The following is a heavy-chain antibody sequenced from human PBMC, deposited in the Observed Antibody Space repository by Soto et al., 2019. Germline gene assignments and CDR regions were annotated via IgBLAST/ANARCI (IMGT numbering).Heavy chain of an antibody. V-gene: IGHV3-23*01. CDR3: ARDRATFDS. D-gene: IGHD1-26*01. J-gene: IGHJ4*02. CDR2: ISGSGANT. Sequence: EVQLLQSGGGLVQPGGSLGLSCGASGFTFISYAMSWVRHVPGKGLEWISSISGSGANTWYAGSVQDRFIISRDNSKSTVSLHMSSLRVEDTAIYYCARDRATFDSWGQGTLVTVSS. CDR1: GFTFISYA.